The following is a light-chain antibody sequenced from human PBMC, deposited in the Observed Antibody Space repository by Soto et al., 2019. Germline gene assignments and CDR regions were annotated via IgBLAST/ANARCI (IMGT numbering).Light chain of an antibody. V-gene: IGLV2-8*01. CDR1: SSDVGGYNY. CDR3: QSYDRSLRTYV. CDR2: EVN. J-gene: IGLJ1*01. Sequence: QSALTQPPSASGSPGQSVAISCTGTSSDVGGYNYVSWYQQHPGKAPKLMIYEVNKRPSGVPDRFSGSKSGNTASLTVSGLQAEDEADYFCQSYDRSLRTYVFGTATKLTVL.